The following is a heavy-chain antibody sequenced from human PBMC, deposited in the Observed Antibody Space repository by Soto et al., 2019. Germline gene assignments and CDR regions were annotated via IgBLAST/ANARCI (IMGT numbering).Heavy chain of an antibody. CDR3: AREDRRDGYNGVDY. V-gene: IGHV1-69*12. Sequence: QVQLVQSGAEVKKPGSLVKISCKASGGTFISYAINWVRQATGQGLEWMGGLIPVFGLANSAQTYQGSVTIPADESTSTAYMELSSLRSEDTAVYYCAREDRRDGYNGVDYWGQGTLVAFSS. CDR1: GGTFISYA. CDR2: LIPVFGLA. J-gene: IGHJ4*02. D-gene: IGHD5-12*01.